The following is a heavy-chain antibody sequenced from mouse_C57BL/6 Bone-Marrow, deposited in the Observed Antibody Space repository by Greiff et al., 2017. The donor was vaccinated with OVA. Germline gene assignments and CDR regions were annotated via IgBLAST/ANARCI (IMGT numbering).Heavy chain of an antibody. CDR2: IYPGDGDT. J-gene: IGHJ4*01. D-gene: IGHD1-1*01. CDR1: GYAFSSSW. V-gene: IGHV1-82*01. CDR3: ARSPTVVAPYAMDY. Sequence: VQLQQSGPELVKPGASVKISCKASGYAFSSSWMNWVKQRPGKGLEWIGRIYPGDGDTNYNGKFKGKATLTADKSSSTAYMQLSSLTSEDSAVYFCARSPTVVAPYAMDYWGQGTSVTVSS.